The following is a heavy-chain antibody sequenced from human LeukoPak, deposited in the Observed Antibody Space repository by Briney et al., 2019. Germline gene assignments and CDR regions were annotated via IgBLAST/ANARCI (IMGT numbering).Heavy chain of an antibody. D-gene: IGHD1-26*01. J-gene: IGHJ4*02. CDR2: IYYSGST. CDR3: ARAFTKWELPDY. CDR1: GGSISSYY. Sequence: SETLSLTCTVSGGSISSYYWSWIRQPPGKGLEWIGYIYYSGSTNYNPSLKSRVTISVDTSKNQFSLKLSSVTAADTAVYYCARAFTKWELPDYWGQGTLVTVSS. V-gene: IGHV4-59*01.